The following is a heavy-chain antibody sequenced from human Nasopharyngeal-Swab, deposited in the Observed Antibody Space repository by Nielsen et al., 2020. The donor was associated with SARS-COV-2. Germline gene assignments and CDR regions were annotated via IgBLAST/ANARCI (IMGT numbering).Heavy chain of an antibody. CDR1: GGSISSGGYY. Sequence: SETLSLTCTVSGGSISSGGYYWSWIRQHPGKGLEWIGYIYYSGSTYYNPSPKSRVTISVDTSKNLFSLKLSSVTAADTAVYYCARAPRVVVVIISAFDIWGQGTMVTVSS. J-gene: IGHJ3*02. D-gene: IGHD3-22*01. CDR2: IYYSGST. CDR3: ARAPRVVVVIISAFDI. V-gene: IGHV4-31*03.